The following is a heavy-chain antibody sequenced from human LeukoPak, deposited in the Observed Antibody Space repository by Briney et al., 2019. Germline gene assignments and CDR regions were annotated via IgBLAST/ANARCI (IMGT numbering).Heavy chain of an antibody. V-gene: IGHV5-51*01. Sequence: HGESLKISCKASGYSFTNYWRGWVRQMPGKGPEWMGIIYPADSDTRYSPSFQGQVTISADKSINTAYLQWSSLKASDTAMYCCARMRRPARDAFDIWGQGTMVTVSS. CDR1: GYSFTNYW. CDR3: ARMRRPARDAFDI. CDR2: IYPADSDT. J-gene: IGHJ3*02. D-gene: IGHD3-10*01.